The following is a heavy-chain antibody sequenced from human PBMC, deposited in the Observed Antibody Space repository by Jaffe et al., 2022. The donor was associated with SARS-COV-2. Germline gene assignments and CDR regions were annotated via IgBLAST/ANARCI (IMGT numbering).Heavy chain of an antibody. D-gene: IGHD2-2*01. Sequence: QVQLQQWGAGLLKPSETLSLTCAVYGGSFSGYYWSWIRQPPGKGLEWIGEINHSGSTNYNPSLKSRVTISVDTSKNQFSLKLSSVTAADTAVYYCAILRYPRRAMDYWGQGTLVTVSS. CDR3: AILRYPRRAMDY. CDR2: INHSGST. V-gene: IGHV4-34*01. J-gene: IGHJ4*02. CDR1: GGSFSGYY.